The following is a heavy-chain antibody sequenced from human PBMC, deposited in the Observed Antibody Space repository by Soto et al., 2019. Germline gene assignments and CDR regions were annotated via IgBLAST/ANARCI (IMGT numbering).Heavy chain of an antibody. D-gene: IGHD4-17*01. J-gene: IGHJ4*02. CDR3: ARTLYGDNVDY. Sequence: ASVXVSCKASGFPFTCNDLNWVRQATGQGLEWMGWMNPNSGNTGYAQKFQGRVTMTRNTSISTAYMELSSLRSEDTAVYYCARTLYGDNVDYWGQGTLVTVSS. CDR2: MNPNSGNT. V-gene: IGHV1-8*01. CDR1: GFPFTCND.